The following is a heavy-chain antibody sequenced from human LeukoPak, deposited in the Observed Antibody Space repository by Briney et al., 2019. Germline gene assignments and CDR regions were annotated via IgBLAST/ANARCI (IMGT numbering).Heavy chain of an antibody. J-gene: IGHJ4*02. D-gene: IGHD3-3*01. V-gene: IGHV6-1*01. CDR1: GDSFSSNSAA. CDR2: TYYRSKWYN. Sequence: SQTLSLTCAISGDSFSSNSAAWNWIRQSPSRGLEWLGRTYYRSKWYNDYAVSVKSRITINPDTSKNQFSPQLNSVTPEDTAVYYCAREITNLGVDKTFDYWGQGTLVTVYS. CDR3: AREITNLGVDKTFDY.